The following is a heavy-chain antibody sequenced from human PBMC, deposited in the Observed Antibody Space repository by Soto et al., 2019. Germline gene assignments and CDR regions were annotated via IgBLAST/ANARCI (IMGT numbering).Heavy chain of an antibody. Sequence: SETLSLTCTVSGDSSSSYSWSWIRQPPGKGLEWIGNIHYNGNTKYSPSLKSRVTMSVDTSKNHFSLKLISVTTADTAVYFCAREGNLGRWIQPLDSWGQGTLVTVSS. CDR3: AREGNLGRWIQPLDS. CDR1: GDSSSSYS. D-gene: IGHD2-2*03. CDR2: IHYNGNT. J-gene: IGHJ4*02. V-gene: IGHV4-59*01.